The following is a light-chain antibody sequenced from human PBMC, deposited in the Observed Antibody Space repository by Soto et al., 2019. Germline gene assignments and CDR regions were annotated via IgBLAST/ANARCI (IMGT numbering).Light chain of an antibody. CDR1: QTVYSW. CDR3: QQYSSYSPYT. CDR2: EAS. J-gene: IGKJ2*01. Sequence: DIPMTQSPSTVSASVGDIVTITCRASQTVYSWLDWYQQKPGKAPKLLISEASTLQSGVPSRFAGSGSGTEFTLAISRLQPDDFATYYGQQYSSYSPYTFGQGTKVEI. V-gene: IGKV1-5*03.